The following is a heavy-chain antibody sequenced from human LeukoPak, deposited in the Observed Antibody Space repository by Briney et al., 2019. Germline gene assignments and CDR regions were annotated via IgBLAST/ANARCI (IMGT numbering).Heavy chain of an antibody. D-gene: IGHD3-3*02. CDR2: ISPDGNNK. Sequence: GGSLRLSCDASGFTFTTYPMHWARQAPGKGLEWMTLISPDGNNKDYADSVKGRFTISRDNSKNTLSLQMTSLTSEDTGVYYCATGALPIGFLESIRPGNYFSNYMGVWGKGTMVIVSS. V-gene: IGHV3-30*04. J-gene: IGHJ6*03. CDR1: GFTFTTYP. CDR3: ATGALPIGFLESIRPGNYFSNYMGV.